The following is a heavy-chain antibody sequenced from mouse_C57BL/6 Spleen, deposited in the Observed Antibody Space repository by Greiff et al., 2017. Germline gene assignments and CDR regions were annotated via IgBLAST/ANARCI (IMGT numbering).Heavy chain of an antibody. CDR3: ARELGRGYFDY. CDR1: GYTFTSYW. CDR2: IDPSDSYT. J-gene: IGHJ2*01. V-gene: IGHV1-69*01. Sequence: QVQLQQPGAELVMPGASVKLSCKASGYTFTSYWMHWVKQRPGQGLEWIGEIDPSDSYTNYNQKFKGKSTLTVAKTSSTAYMQLSSLTSEDSAVYYWARELGRGYFDYWGQGTTLTVSS. D-gene: IGHD4-1*01.